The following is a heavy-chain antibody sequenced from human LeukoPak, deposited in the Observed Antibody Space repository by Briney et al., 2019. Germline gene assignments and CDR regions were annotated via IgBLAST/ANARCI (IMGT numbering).Heavy chain of an antibody. Sequence: SQTLSLTCTVSGGSISSYYWSWIRQPPGKGLEWIGHIYYSGTTNYNPSLKNRVTISGDTSKSQFSLKLSSVTAADTAVYYCARAGNWNYFWGWGQGTMVTVSS. CDR1: GGSISSYY. CDR3: ARAGNWNYFWG. D-gene: IGHD1-7*01. CDR2: IYYSGTT. J-gene: IGHJ3*01. V-gene: IGHV4-59*01.